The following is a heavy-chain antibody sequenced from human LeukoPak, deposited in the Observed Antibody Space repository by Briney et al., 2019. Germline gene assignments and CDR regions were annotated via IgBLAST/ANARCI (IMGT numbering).Heavy chain of an antibody. CDR2: IYAGGSA. CDR1: GFTVRSTY. Sequence: GGSLRLSCAASGFTVRSTYMSWVRQAPGKGLEWVSIIYAGGSAYYADSVKGRFTISRDNSKNTLYLQMNSLRVEDTAVYYCATGRWLRLFDYWGQGTLVAVSS. CDR3: ATGRWLRLFDY. D-gene: IGHD5-24*01. J-gene: IGHJ4*02. V-gene: IGHV3-66*01.